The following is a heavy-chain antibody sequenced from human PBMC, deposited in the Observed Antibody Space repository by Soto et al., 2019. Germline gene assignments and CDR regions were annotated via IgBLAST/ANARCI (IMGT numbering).Heavy chain of an antibody. CDR3: ARYDSSGSFDL. Sequence: ASVKLSCKASEATFRSYTISWVRQAPGQGLEWMGRIIPILGIANYAQKFQGRVTITADKSTSTAYMELSSLRSEDTAVYYCARYDSSGSFDLWGRGTLVTVSS. V-gene: IGHV1-69*02. J-gene: IGHJ2*01. D-gene: IGHD6-19*01. CDR1: EATFRSYT. CDR2: IIPILGIA.